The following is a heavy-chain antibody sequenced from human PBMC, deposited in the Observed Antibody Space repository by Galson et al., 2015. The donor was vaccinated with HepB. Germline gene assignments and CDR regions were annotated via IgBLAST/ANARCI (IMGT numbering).Heavy chain of an antibody. CDR1: GGSISSSNYY. CDR2: IYYTGST. J-gene: IGHJ4*02. D-gene: IGHD4-17*01. V-gene: IGHV4-39*01. Sequence: ETLSLTCTVSGGSISSSNYYWGWIRQPPGKGLEWIGNIYYTGSTYYSPSLRSRITISVDTSKNQFSLKLRSVTAADTAVYYCARLNYGTPSRPYYFDYWGQGTLVTVSS. CDR3: ARLNYGTPSRPYYFDY.